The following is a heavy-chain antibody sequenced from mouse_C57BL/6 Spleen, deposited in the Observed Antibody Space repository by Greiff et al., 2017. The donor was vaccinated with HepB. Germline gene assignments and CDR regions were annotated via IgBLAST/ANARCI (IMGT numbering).Heavy chain of an antibody. Sequence: EVKLVESGGGLVKPGGSLKLSCAASGFTFSSYAMSWVRQTPEKRLGWVATISDGGSYTYYPDNVKGRFTISRDNAKNNLYLQMSHLKSEDTAMYYCARVTGDYDGSYFAYWGQGTLVTVSA. D-gene: IGHD2-4*01. V-gene: IGHV5-4*03. CDR2: ISDGGSYT. CDR1: GFTFSSYA. CDR3: ARVTGDYDGSYFAY. J-gene: IGHJ3*01.